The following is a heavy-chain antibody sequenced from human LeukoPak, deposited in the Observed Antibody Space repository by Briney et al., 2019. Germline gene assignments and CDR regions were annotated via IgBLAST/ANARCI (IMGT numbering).Heavy chain of an antibody. Sequence: PSETLSLTCTVSGGSTLSNYWTWIRQPAGKGLEWIGRIWSSGGIWSSGGANHNPSLESRITMSVDTSKNQIYLKLNSVTAADTAVYYCARDNPDGYTYGHYYYYMDVWGKGTTVTVSS. J-gene: IGHJ6*03. CDR3: ARDNPDGYTYGHYYYYMDV. CDR1: GGSTLSNY. CDR2: IWSSGGIWSSGGA. V-gene: IGHV4-4*07. D-gene: IGHD5-18*01.